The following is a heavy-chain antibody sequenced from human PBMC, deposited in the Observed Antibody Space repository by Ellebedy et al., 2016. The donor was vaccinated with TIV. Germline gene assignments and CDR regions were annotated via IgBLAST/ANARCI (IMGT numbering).Heavy chain of an antibody. D-gene: IGHD6-19*01. CDR1: GGSISSGDYY. Sequence: SETLSLTCTVSGGSISSGDYYWSWIRQPPGKGLEWIGSIYYSGSTYYNPSLKSRVTISVDTSKNQFSLKLSSVTAADTAVYYCAGAGVRRYFDLWGRGTLVTVSS. CDR2: IYYSGST. CDR3: AGAGVRRYFDL. J-gene: IGHJ2*01. V-gene: IGHV4-39*07.